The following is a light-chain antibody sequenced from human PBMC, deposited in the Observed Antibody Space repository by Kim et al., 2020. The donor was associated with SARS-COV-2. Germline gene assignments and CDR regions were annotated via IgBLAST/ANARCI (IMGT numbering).Light chain of an antibody. J-gene: IGKJ2*01. Sequence: DIQMTQSPSTLSASVGDRVTITCRASENIGTWLAWYQQKPGRAPSLLIYLASTLESGVPSRFSGTGSGTEFSLSITSLQPDDFATYYCQLSSRFPYTFGQGTKLEI. CDR3: QLSSRFPYT. CDR1: ENIGTW. V-gene: IGKV1-5*03. CDR2: LAS.